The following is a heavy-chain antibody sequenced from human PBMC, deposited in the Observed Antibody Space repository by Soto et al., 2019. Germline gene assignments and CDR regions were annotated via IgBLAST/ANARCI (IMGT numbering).Heavy chain of an antibody. CDR2: ITGSSNTI. J-gene: IGHJ4*02. D-gene: IGHD3-16*01. CDR1: GFTLSSYS. Sequence: ESGGDLVQPGGSLRLSCEASGFTLSSYSMNWVRQAPGKGLEWVSYITGSSNTIYYRDSVKGRFIISRDNAKNSLYLQVNSLRVDDTAVYYCARTGSNGFLDYWGQGTRVTVSS. V-gene: IGHV3-48*04. CDR3: ARTGSNGFLDY.